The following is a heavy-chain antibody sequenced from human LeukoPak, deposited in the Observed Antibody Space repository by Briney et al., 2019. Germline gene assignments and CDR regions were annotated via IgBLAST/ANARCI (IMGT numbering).Heavy chain of an antibody. D-gene: IGHD1-26*01. Sequence: SETLSLTCTVSGGSISSSSYYWGWIRQPPGKGLEWIGSIYYSGSTYYNPSLKSRVTISVDTSENQFSLKLSSVTTADTAVYYCARREGGSYGIEAFDIWGQGTMVTVSS. V-gene: IGHV4-39*01. J-gene: IGHJ3*02. CDR2: IYYSGST. CDR3: ARREGGSYGIEAFDI. CDR1: GGSISSSSYY.